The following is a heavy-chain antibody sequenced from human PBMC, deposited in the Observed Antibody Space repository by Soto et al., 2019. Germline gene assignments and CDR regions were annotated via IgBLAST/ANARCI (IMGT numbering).Heavy chain of an antibody. J-gene: IGHJ5*02. V-gene: IGHV4-34*02. CDR3: AGGGDWFAP. CDR1: GGSLSSYY. Sequence: QVHLQQWGAGLLRPSETLSLTCAVYGGSLSSYYWNWIRQSPGKGLEWIAEVHHSGSTNYNPSLKGQITLSMGTAKGHFSLNLSSGTAPDTAVYYCAGGGDWFAPWGQGALVTVSS. CDR2: VHHSGST. D-gene: IGHD3-16*01.